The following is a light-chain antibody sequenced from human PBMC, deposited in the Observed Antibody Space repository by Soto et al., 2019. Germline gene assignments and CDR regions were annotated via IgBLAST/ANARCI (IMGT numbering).Light chain of an antibody. CDR2: EVS. CDR3: SSYTGGNPSYV. CDR1: SSDIGGYNY. Sequence: QSALTQPASVSGSPGQSITISCTGTSSDIGGYNYVSWYQQYPGKAPKLMIYEVSNRPSGVSNRFSASKSGNTASLTISELQAEDEADYYCSSYTGGNPSYVFGTGTKLTVL. J-gene: IGLJ1*01. V-gene: IGLV2-14*01.